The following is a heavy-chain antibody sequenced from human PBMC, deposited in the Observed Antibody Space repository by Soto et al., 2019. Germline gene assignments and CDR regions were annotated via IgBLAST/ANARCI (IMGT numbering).Heavy chain of an antibody. D-gene: IGHD2-15*01. CDR1: GYTFASYG. V-gene: IGHV1-18*01. CDR3: ARDFLDIVVVVATPGIWFDP. J-gene: IGHJ5*02. CDR2: ISAYNGNT. Sequence: GASVKVSCKASGYTFASYGIRWVRQAPGQGLEWKGWISAYNGNTNYAQKLQGRVTMTTDTSTSTAYMELRSLRSDDTAVCYCARDFLDIVVVVATPGIWFDPWGQGTLLTVSS.